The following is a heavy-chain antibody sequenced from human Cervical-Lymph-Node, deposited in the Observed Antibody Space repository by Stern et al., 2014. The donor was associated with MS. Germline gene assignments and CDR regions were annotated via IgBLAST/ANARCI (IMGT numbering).Heavy chain of an antibody. Sequence: QVQLVQSGGGVVQPGGSLRLSCAASGFSFSRYAMHWVRQAPGKGLEWVALIRYDGGNPSYADSVTGRFTISRDNFKSTLYLQMNSLRAEDTAVYYCASAYSSSHYYFDYWGQGTLVTVSS. J-gene: IGHJ4*02. CDR1: GFSFSRYA. CDR2: IRYDGGNP. CDR3: ASAYSSSHYYFDY. V-gene: IGHV3-33*01. D-gene: IGHD6-13*01.